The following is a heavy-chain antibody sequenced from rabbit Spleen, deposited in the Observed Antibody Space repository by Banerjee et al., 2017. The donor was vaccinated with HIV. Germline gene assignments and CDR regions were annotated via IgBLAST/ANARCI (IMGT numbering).Heavy chain of an antibody. J-gene: IGHJ4*01. CDR3: ARGYANSSSGYGDGNL. Sequence: QLKESGGGLVQPGGSLKLSCKASGFDFSTYYMNWVRQAPEKGLEWIGYIEPVFGITYYASWVNGRFTISSHNAQNTLYLQLNSLTAADTATYFCARGYANSSSGYGDGNLWGQGTLVTVS. CDR2: IEPVFGIT. V-gene: IGHV1S7*01. D-gene: IGHD1-1*01. CDR1: GFDFSTYY.